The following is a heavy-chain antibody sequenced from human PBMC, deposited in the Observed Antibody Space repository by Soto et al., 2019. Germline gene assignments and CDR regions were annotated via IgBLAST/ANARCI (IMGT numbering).Heavy chain of an antibody. CDR3: ARTYYGTDPFDY. D-gene: IGHD3-10*01. CDR1: GFTFSSYA. CDR2: ISYDGSNK. V-gene: IGHV3-30-3*01. J-gene: IGHJ4*02. Sequence: QVQLVESGGGVVQPGRSLRLSCAASGFTFSSYAMHWVRQARGKGLEWVAVISYDGSNKYYADSVKGRFTISRDNSKNTLYLQMNSLRAEDTAVYYCARTYYGTDPFDYWGQGTLVTVSS.